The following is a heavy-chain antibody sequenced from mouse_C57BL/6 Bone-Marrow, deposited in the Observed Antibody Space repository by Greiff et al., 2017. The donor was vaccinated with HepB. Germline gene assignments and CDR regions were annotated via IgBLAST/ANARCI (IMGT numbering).Heavy chain of an antibody. CDR2: INPSTGGT. V-gene: IGHV1-42*01. CDR3: ARSGGITTVVAPYFDY. J-gene: IGHJ2*01. CDR1: GYSFTGYY. D-gene: IGHD1-1*01. Sequence: DVQLQESGPELVKPGASVKISCKASGYSFTGYYMNWVKQSPEKSLEWIGEINPSTGGTTYNQKFKAKATLTVDKSSSTAYMQLKSLTSEDSAVYYWARSGGITTVVAPYFDYGGQGTTLTVSS.